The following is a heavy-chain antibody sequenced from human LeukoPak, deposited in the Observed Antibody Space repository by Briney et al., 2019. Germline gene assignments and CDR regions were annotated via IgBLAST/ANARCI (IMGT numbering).Heavy chain of an antibody. J-gene: IGHJ6*04. D-gene: IGHD3-10*02. Sequence: GGSMRLSCAASGFTFSSYEVNWVRQAPGKGLEWVSYISSSGSTIYYADSVKGRFTISRDNAKNSLYLQMNSLRAEDTAVYYCAELGITMIGGVWGKGTTVTISS. CDR2: ISSSGSTI. V-gene: IGHV3-48*03. CDR3: AELGITMIGGV. CDR1: GFTFSSYE.